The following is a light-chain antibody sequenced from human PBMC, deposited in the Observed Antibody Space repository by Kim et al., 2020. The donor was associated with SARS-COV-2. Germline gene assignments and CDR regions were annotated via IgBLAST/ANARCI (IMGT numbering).Light chain of an antibody. J-gene: IGLJ3*02. CDR2: YDS. CDR1: NIGSKS. Sequence: SYELTQPPSVSVAPGKTARLTCGGNNIGSKSVHWYQQKPGQAPVLVIYYDSDRPSGIPERFSGSNSGNTATLTISRVEAGDEADYYCHVWDSSSDHPVFG. CDR3: HVWDSSSDHPV. V-gene: IGLV3-21*04.